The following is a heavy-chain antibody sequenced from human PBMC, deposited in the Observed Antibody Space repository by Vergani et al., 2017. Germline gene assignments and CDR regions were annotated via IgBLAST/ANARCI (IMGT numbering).Heavy chain of an antibody. CDR3: AGGVKYEAAAGAVAGXFDY. J-gene: IGHJ4*02. CDR1: GGSFSDYY. Sequence: QVQLQQWGAGLLKPSETLSLTCAVYGGSFSDYYWSWIRQPPGKGLECIGEINHSGSTNYNPSLKSRVTISVDTSKNQFSRKLSAVTAADTAVYYCAGGVKYEAAAGAVAGXFDYWGQGTLVTGSS. CDR2: INHSGST. D-gene: IGHD6-19*01. V-gene: IGHV4-34*01.